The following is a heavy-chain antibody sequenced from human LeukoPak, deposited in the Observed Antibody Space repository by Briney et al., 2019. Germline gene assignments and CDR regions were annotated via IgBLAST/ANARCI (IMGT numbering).Heavy chain of an antibody. CDR3: ARDFSTYHYDSSGYSGRGY. Sequence: GGSLRLSCVVSGFIFSNDNINWDRQAAGEGRGWVSFISSGGSTIYYADTVKGRFTITRDKAKTSLHLQMNSLRAEDTAVYYCARDFSTYHYDSSGYSGRGYWGQGTLVTVSS. D-gene: IGHD3-22*01. CDR2: ISSGGSTI. J-gene: IGHJ4*02. V-gene: IGHV3-48*01. CDR1: GFIFSNDN.